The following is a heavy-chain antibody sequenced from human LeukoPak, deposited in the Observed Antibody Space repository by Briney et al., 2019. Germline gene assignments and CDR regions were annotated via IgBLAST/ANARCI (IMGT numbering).Heavy chain of an antibody. D-gene: IGHD2-21*01. V-gene: IGHV3-64*04. J-gene: IGHJ5*02. Sequence: GGSLRLSCSASGFTFSSYAMHWVRQAPGKGLEYVSAISSNGGSTYYADSVKGRFTISRDNSKNTLYLQMNSLRAEDTAVYYCAKVKRSGCETWGQGTLVTVSS. CDR3: AKVKRSGCET. CDR1: GFTFSSYA. CDR2: ISSNGGST.